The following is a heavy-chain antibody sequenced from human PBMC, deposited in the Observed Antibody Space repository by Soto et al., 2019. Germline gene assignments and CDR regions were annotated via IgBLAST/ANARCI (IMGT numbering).Heavy chain of an antibody. J-gene: IGHJ4*02. CDR3: ASRRNKVGAPFDY. Sequence: GESLKISCKGSGYTFTTYWIAWVRQMPGKGLEWMGIIYPGDSETRYSPCFLGQVTISADSSTNTAYLQWSSLQASDIAIYFCASRRNKVGAPFDYWGQGTLVTVSS. CDR2: IYPGDSET. D-gene: IGHD1-26*01. CDR1: GYTFTTYW. V-gene: IGHV5-51*01.